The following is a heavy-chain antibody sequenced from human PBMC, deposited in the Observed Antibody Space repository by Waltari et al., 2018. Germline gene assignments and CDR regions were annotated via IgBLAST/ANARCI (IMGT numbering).Heavy chain of an antibody. Sequence: QLQLQESGPGLVKPSETLSLTCTVSGGSISSSSYYWGWLRQPPGKGLEWIGSIYYSGSTYYNPSLKSRVTISVDTSKNQFSLKLSSVTAADTAVYYCARDPNFGIAAAEYDDYWGQGTLVTISS. D-gene: IGHD6-13*01. CDR1: GGSISSSSYY. CDR2: IYYSGST. CDR3: ARDPNFGIAAAEYDDY. J-gene: IGHJ4*02. V-gene: IGHV4-39*07.